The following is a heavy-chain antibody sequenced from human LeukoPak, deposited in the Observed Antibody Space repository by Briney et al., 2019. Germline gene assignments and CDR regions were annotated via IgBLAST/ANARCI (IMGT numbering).Heavy chain of an antibody. CDR3: TRDGGSFCDFDY. J-gene: IGHJ4*02. D-gene: IGHD1-26*01. CDR1: GFSFRNYA. CDR2: INTDGRIT. Sequence: PGGSLRLSCVASGFSFRNYAIHWVRQAPGKGLEYVSVINTDGRITYYADSVKGRFTISRGNSKNTVYLQMGSLRGEDMAVYYCTRDGGSFCDFDYWGQGALVTVSS. V-gene: IGHV3-64*02.